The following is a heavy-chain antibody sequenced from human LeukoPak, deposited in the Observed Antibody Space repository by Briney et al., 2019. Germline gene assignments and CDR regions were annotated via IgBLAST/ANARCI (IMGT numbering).Heavy chain of an antibody. D-gene: IGHD3-22*01. Sequence: GESLKISCKGSGYSFTSYWIGWVRQMPGKGLEWMGIIYPGDSDTRYSPSFQGQVTISADKSISTAYLQWSSLKASDTAMYHCARRYYDSSGYYFEYYFDYWGQGTLVTVSS. J-gene: IGHJ4*02. CDR1: GYSFTSYW. CDR3: ARRYYDSSGYYFEYYFDY. CDR2: IYPGDSDT. V-gene: IGHV5-51*01.